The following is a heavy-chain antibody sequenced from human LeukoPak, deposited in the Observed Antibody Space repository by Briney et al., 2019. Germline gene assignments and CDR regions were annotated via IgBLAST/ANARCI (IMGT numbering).Heavy chain of an antibody. J-gene: IGHJ4*02. D-gene: IGHD6-13*01. V-gene: IGHV3-23*01. Sequence: GGSLRLSCAASGLTFSSYAMSWVRQPPGKGLEWVSAISGTGGDTFYADSVKGRFTISRENFKNTLSLQMNSLRAEDTALYYCAGDLSYSSGWSDYWGQGTLVTVSS. CDR1: GLTFSSYA. CDR3: AGDLSYSSGWSDY. CDR2: ISGTGGDT.